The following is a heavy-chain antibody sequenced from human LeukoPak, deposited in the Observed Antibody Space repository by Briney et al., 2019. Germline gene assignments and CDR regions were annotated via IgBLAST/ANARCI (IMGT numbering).Heavy chain of an antibody. CDR3: ARGGTGYGDLDY. CDR2: ISSDDSST. CDR1: GFTFTTYW. D-gene: IGHD4-17*01. Sequence: GGSLRLSCATSGFTFTTYWIHWVRQAPGKGLVWVSRISSDDSSTMYADSVRGRFTISRDNARSTVFLQMNSLRSEDSALYYCARGGTGYGDLDYWGQGALVTVSS. J-gene: IGHJ4*02. V-gene: IGHV3-74*03.